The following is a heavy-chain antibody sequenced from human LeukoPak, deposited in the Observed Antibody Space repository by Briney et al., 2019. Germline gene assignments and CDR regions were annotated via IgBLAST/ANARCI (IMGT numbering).Heavy chain of an antibody. CDR2: ISYDGSNK. D-gene: IGHD5-18*01. CDR1: GLTFSSYG. V-gene: IGHV3-30*03. J-gene: IGHJ4*02. CDR3: AAGPDVDTAMVL. Sequence: GGSLRLSCAASGLTFSSYGMHWVRQAPGKGLEWVAVISYDGSNKYYTDSVKGRFTISRDDSKNTLYLQMNSLRAEDTAVYYCAAGPDVDTAMVLWGQGTLVTVSS.